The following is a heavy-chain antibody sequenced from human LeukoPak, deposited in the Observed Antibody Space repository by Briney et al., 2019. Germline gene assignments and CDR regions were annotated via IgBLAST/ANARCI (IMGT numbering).Heavy chain of an antibody. CDR3: ARYSSSWWGAFGI. CDR2: IYYSGST. D-gene: IGHD6-13*01. V-gene: IGHV4-59*01. J-gene: IGHJ3*02. Sequence: SETLSLTCTVPGGSISSYYWSWIRQPPGKGLEWIGYIYYSGSTNYNPSLKSRVTISVDTSKNQLSLKLSSVTAADTAVYYCARYSSSWWGAFGIWGQGTMVTVSS. CDR1: GGSISSYY.